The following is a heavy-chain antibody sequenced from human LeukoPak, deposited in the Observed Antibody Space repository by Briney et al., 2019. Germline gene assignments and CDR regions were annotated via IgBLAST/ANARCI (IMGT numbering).Heavy chain of an antibody. J-gene: IGHJ4*02. V-gene: IGHV1-58*02. CDR3: AADTATVTTKWAFDY. Sequence: SVKVSCKASGFTFTSSAMQWVRQARGQRLEWIGWIVVCSGNTNYAQKFQERVTITRDMSTSTAYMELSSLRSEDTAVYYCAADTATVTTKWAFDYWGQGTLVTVSS. D-gene: IGHD4-17*01. CDR2: IVVCSGNT. CDR1: GFTFTSSA.